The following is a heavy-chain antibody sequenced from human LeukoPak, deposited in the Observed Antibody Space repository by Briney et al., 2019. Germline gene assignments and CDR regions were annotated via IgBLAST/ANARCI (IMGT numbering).Heavy chain of an antibody. Sequence: QPGGSLRLSCATPGFTLSIYGMHWVRQAPGKGLEWVAFIRYDGTNKYYADSVKGRFTISRDNSKNMVFLQMNSLRAEDTAVYYCAKVGSCWYQIDYWGQGTLVTVSS. V-gene: IGHV3-30*02. CDR3: AKVGSCWYQIDY. CDR2: IRYDGTNK. J-gene: IGHJ4*02. CDR1: GFTLSIYG. D-gene: IGHD6-19*01.